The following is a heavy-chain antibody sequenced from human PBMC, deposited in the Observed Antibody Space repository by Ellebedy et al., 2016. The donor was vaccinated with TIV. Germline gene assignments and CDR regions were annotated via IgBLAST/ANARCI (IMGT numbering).Heavy chain of an antibody. Sequence: ASVKVSCKASGYTFGSYGISWVRQAPGQGLEWMGWISAYTDNTHSAQKFQGRLTMSTDTSSSAAYMELRSLKSDDTAVYYCARDMVQGMVAIYVWFDYWGQGTLVTVSS. CDR1: GYTFGSYG. CDR2: ISAYTDNT. V-gene: IGHV1-18*01. CDR3: ARDMVQGMVAIYVWFDY. J-gene: IGHJ4*02. D-gene: IGHD3-10*01.